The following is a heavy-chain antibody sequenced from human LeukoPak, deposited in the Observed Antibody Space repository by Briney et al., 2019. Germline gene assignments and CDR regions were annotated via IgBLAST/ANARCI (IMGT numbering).Heavy chain of an antibody. CDR2: IKQDGSEK. D-gene: IGHD3-22*01. J-gene: IGHJ4*02. CDR3: AREGYYYDSSGYPYYFDY. Sequence: TGGSLRLSCAASGFTFSSYAMSWVRQAPGKGLEWVANIKQDGSEKYYVDSVKGRFTISRDNAKNSLYLQMNSLRAEDTAVYYCAREGYYYDSSGYPYYFDYWGQGTLVTVSS. CDR1: GFTFSSYA. V-gene: IGHV3-7*03.